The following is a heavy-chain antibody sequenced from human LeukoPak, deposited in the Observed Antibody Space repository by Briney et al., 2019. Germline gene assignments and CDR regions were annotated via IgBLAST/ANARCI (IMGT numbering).Heavy chain of an antibody. CDR3: ARDGSSGLAFDI. CDR2: IYYSGST. V-gene: IGHV4-59*01. CDR1: GGSISSYY. D-gene: IGHD6-19*01. J-gene: IGHJ3*02. Sequence: SETLSLTCTVSGGSISSYYWSWIRQPPGEGLEWIGYIYYSGSTNYNPSLKSRVTISVDTSKNQFSLKLSSVTAADTAVYYCARDGSSGLAFDIWGQGTMVTVSS.